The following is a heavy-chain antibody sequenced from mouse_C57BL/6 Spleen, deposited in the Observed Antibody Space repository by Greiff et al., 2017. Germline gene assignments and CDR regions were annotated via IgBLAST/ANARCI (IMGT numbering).Heavy chain of an antibody. V-gene: IGHV1-82*01. Sequence: QVQLQQSGPELVKPGASVKISCKASGYAFSSSWMNWVKQRPGKGLEWIGRIYPGDGDANYNGKFKGKATLTADKSSSTAYMQLSSLPSEDSAVYFCARSSHSSGYYFDYWGQGTTLTVSS. CDR1: GYAFSSSW. J-gene: IGHJ2*01. CDR2: IYPGDGDA. CDR3: ARSSHSSGYYFDY. D-gene: IGHD3-2*02.